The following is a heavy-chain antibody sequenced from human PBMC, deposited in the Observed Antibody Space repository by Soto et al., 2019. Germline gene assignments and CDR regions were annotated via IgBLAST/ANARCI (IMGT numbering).Heavy chain of an antibody. CDR2: ISSDGRTK. D-gene: IGHD2-21*01. CDR3: ESSIRGRSAVSAFLLNRSSDL. J-gene: IGHJ2*01. Sequence: GKGPEWVAQISSDGRTKFYADSVKGRFTISRDNAKNTLYLQMNSLRDEDTFVYQGESSIRGRSAVSAFLLNRSSDL. V-gene: IGHV3-30-3*01.